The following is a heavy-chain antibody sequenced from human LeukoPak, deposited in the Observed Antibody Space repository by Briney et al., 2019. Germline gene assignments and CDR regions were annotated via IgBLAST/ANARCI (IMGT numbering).Heavy chain of an antibody. Sequence: GASVKVSCKASGCTFTGYYMDWVLQAPGQGLEWMGRINPNSGGTNYAQKFQGRVTMTRDTSISTAYMELSRLRSDDTAVYYCARVGSRDGYNYYGYWGQGTLVTVSS. V-gene: IGHV1-2*06. CDR1: GCTFTGYY. CDR3: ARVGSRDGYNYYGY. CDR2: INPNSGGT. D-gene: IGHD5-24*01. J-gene: IGHJ4*02.